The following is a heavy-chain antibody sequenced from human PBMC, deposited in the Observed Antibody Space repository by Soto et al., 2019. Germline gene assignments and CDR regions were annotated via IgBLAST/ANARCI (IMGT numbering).Heavy chain of an antibody. CDR1: GGSIRSVGYY. Sequence: SETLSLTSTVSGGSIRSVGYYWSWIRQPPGKGLEWIGYIYYSGSTYYNPSLKSRVTISVDTSKNQFSLKLSSVTAADTAVYYCARDNDARNFDYWGQGTLVTVSS. CDR3: ARDNDARNFDY. CDR2: IYYSGST. D-gene: IGHD6-6*01. J-gene: IGHJ4*02. V-gene: IGHV4-30-4*01.